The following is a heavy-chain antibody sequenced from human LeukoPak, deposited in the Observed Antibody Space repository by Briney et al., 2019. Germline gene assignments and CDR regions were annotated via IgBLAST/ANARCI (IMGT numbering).Heavy chain of an antibody. J-gene: IGHJ4*02. CDR3: ATTLRFLEWLLAD. Sequence: GASVKVSCKASGGTFSSYAISWVRQAPGQGLEWMGRIIPIFGTANYAQKFQGRVTITTDESTSTAYMELSSLRSEDTAVYYCATTLRFLEWLLADWGQGTLVTVCS. D-gene: IGHD3-3*01. CDR2: IIPIFGTA. V-gene: IGHV1-69*05. CDR1: GGTFSSYA.